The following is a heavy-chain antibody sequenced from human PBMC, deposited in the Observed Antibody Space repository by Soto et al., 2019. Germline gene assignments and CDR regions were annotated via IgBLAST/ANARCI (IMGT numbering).Heavy chain of an antibody. CDR2: MNPNSGNT. D-gene: IGHD2-2*01. CDR3: GVVDYYYGMDV. Sequence: QVQLVQSGAEVKEPGASVKVSCKASGYTFISYYMHWVRQAPGQGLEWMGWMNPNSGNTGYAQKFQGRVTMTRNTSISTAYMELSSLRSEDTAVYYCGVVDYYYGMDVWGQGTTVTVSS. V-gene: IGHV1-8*02. J-gene: IGHJ6*02. CDR1: GYTFISYY.